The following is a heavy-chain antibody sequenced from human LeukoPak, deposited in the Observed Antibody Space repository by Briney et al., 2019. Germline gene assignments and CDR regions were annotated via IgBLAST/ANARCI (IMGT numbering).Heavy chain of an antibody. CDR3: AKSGGYGLIDY. CDR2: IYSSGST. D-gene: IGHD1-26*01. J-gene: IGHJ4*02. CDR1: GASISGSGYY. V-gene: IGHV4-39*01. Sequence: SETLSLTCTDSGASISGSGYYWGWIHQPPGKGLEWIGSIYSSGSTYYNASLQSRVTISIETSKNQISLRLNSVTAADTAMYYCAKSGGYGLIDYWGQGTLVTVSS.